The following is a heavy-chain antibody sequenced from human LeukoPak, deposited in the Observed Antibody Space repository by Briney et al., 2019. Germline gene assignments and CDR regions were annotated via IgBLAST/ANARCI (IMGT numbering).Heavy chain of an antibody. J-gene: IGHJ6*02. CDR3: AIKYYYGSGSGVYYGMDV. Sequence: GGSLRLSCAASGFTFSDYYMSWIRQAPGKGLEWVSYISSSGSTIYYADSVKGRFTISRDNAKNSLYLQMNSLRAEDTAVYYCAIKYYYGSGSGVYYGMDVWGQGTTVTVSS. D-gene: IGHD3-10*01. V-gene: IGHV3-11*01. CDR1: GFTFSDYY. CDR2: ISSSGSTI.